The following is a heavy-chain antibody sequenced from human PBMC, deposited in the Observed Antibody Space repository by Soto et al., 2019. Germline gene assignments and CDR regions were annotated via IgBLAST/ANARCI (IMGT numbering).Heavy chain of an antibody. Sequence: QVQLVQSGAEVKKPGASVKVSCKASGYTFTSYYMHWVRQAPGQGLEWMGIINPSAGSTSYAQKCQGRANRTRDTSTSTVYMQLSSLGSEVTVVYYCARGHDCSGGSCYSGVDWYCDLWGRGTLVTVSS. CDR1: GYTFTSYY. V-gene: IGHV1-46*01. D-gene: IGHD2-15*01. CDR3: ARGHDCSGGSCYSGVDWYCDL. J-gene: IGHJ2*01. CDR2: INPSAGST.